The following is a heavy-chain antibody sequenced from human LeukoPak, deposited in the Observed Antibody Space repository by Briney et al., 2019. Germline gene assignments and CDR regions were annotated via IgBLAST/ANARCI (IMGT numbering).Heavy chain of an antibody. CDR2: INPNSGGT. J-gene: IGHJ3*02. V-gene: IGHV1-2*02. CDR3: ASGIAVAGIYAFDI. D-gene: IGHD6-19*01. CDR1: GYTFTGYY. Sequence: ASVKVSCKASGYTFTGYYMYWVRQAPGQGLEWMGWINPNSGGTNYAQKFQGRVTMTRDTSISTAYMELSRLRSDDTAVYYCASGIAVAGIYAFDIWGQGTMVTVSS.